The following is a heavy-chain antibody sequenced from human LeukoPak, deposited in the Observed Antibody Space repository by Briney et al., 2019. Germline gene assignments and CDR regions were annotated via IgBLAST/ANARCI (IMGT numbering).Heavy chain of an antibody. V-gene: IGHV4-38-2*01. CDR3: ARGRMAARYYYYYMDV. CDR1: GYSISSGYY. Sequence: SETLSLTCAVSGYSISSGYYWGWIRQPPGKGVEWIGSIYHSGSTYYNPSLKSRVTISVDTSKNQFSLKLSSVTAADTAVYYCARGRMAARYYYYYMDVWGKGTTVTVSS. J-gene: IGHJ6*03. D-gene: IGHD6-6*01. CDR2: IYHSGST.